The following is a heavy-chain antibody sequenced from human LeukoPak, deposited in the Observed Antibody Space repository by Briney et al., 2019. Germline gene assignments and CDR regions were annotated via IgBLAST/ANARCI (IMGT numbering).Heavy chain of an antibody. CDR1: GFTVSSNY. V-gene: IGHV3-23*01. Sequence: GGSLRLSCAASGFTVSSNYMSWVRQAPGKGLEWVSAISGSGGSTYYADSVKGRFTISRDDSKNTLYLQMNSLRAEDTAVYYCAKGPEYQPPHGQGYYFDYWGQGTLVTVSS. D-gene: IGHD2-2*01. CDR3: AKGPEYQPPHGQGYYFDY. J-gene: IGHJ4*02. CDR2: ISGSGGST.